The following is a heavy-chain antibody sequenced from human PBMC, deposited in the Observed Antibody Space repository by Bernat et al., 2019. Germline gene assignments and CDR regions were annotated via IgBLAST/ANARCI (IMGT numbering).Heavy chain of an antibody. CDR2: ISYDGSNK. CDR3: AKDSGPYGSSGYSLGY. D-gene: IGHD3-22*01. J-gene: IGHJ4*02. V-gene: IGHV3-30*18. CDR1: GFTFSCYG. Sequence: QVQLVESGGGVVQPGRSLRLSCAASGFTFSCYGMHRVRQAPGKWLEWVAVISYDGSNKYYADSVKSRFTISRDNSKNTLYLPMNSLRAEDTAVYYCAKDSGPYGSSGYSLGYWGQGTLVTVSS.